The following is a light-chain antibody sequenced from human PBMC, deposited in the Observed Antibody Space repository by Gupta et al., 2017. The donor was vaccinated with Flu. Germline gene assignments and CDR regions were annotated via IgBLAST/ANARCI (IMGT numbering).Light chain of an antibody. J-gene: IGKJ5*01. CDR3: QQRINGHPSLS. V-gene: IGKV3D-11*02. Sequence: EIVLTQSPDSLSLPPGERSSLSCRARQTVDFYLAWYQKRPGHSPMLLIYDINNRAVGIKASFSGSGHGTDFTITINSREPEDSAVYHFQQRINGHPSLSFGEGTRLEIK. CDR1: QTVDFY. CDR2: DIN.